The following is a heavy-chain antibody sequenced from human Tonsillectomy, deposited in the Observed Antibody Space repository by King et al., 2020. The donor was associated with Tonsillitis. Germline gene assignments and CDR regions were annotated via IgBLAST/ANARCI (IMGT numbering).Heavy chain of an antibody. Sequence: QLQESGPGLVKPSETLSLTCTVSGGSISSSSYYWGWIRQPPGKGLEWIGSIYYSGSTYYNPSLKSRVTISVDTSKNQFSLKLSSVTAADTAVYYCARPRITYYYDSSVYFEAFDIWGQGTMVTVSS. D-gene: IGHD3-22*01. V-gene: IGHV4-39*07. CDR2: IYYSGST. CDR3: ARPRITYYYDSSVYFEAFDI. J-gene: IGHJ3*02. CDR1: GGSISSSSYY.